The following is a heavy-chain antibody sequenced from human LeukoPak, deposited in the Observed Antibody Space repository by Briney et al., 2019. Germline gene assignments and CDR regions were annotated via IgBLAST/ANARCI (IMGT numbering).Heavy chain of an antibody. J-gene: IGHJ2*01. D-gene: IGHD6-19*01. V-gene: IGHV4-59*02. CDR3: ARISGYSSGWHAYWYFDL. Sequence: SETLSLTCTVSGGSVSSYYWSWIRQPPGKGLEWIGYIYYSGSTNYNPSLKSRVTISVDTSKNQFSLKLSSVTAADTAVYYCARISGYSSGWHAYWYFDLWGRGTLVTVSS. CDR2: IYYSGST. CDR1: GGSVSSYY.